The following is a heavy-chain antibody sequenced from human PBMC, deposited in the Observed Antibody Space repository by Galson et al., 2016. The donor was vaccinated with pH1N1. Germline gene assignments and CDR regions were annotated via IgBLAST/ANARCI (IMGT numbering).Heavy chain of an antibody. V-gene: IGHV3-53*01. CDR3: AFDTVPNGADH. CDR1: EFLVTDRF. CDR2: IYPGGGT. D-gene: IGHD4-17*01. J-gene: IGHJ5*02. Sequence: LRLSCAASEFLVTDRFMSWVRQAPGKRLEWVSIIYPGGGTYYADFAEGRFTTSRDTSKNMLFLHMNTLRAEDTALYHCAFDTVPNGADHWGQGTLVTVSS.